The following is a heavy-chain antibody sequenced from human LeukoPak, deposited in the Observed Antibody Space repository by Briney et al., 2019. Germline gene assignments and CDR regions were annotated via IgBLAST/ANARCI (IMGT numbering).Heavy chain of an antibody. J-gene: IGHJ4*02. V-gene: IGHV3-11*04. CDR3: ARDPSAFGELSKIADY. Sequence: GGSLRLSCAASGFTFSDYYMSWIRPAPGKGLEWVSYNSSSGSTIHYAHSVKGRFTISMDKAKNTRYLQMKSLRAEDTAVYYCARDPSAFGELSKIADYWGQGTLVTVSS. CDR2: NSSSGSTI. CDR1: GFTFSDYY. D-gene: IGHD3-10*01.